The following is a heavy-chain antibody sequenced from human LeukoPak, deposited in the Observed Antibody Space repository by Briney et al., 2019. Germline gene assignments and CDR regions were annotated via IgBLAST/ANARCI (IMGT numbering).Heavy chain of an antibody. CDR1: GFTVSSNY. J-gene: IGHJ6*02. D-gene: IGHD3-16*01. CDR3: ASPYVDYYYGMDV. Sequence: PGGSLRLSCAASGFTVSSNYMGWVRQAPGKGLEWVSVIYSGGSTYYADSVKGRFTISRDNSKNTLYLQMSSLRAEDTAVYYCASPYVDYYYGMDVWGQGTTVTVSS. CDR2: IYSGGST. V-gene: IGHV3-66*01.